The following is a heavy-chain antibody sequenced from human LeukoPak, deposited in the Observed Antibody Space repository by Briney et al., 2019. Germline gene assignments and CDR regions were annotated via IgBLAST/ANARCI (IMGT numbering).Heavy chain of an antibody. D-gene: IGHD4-17*01. CDR1: GFTFSSYG. CDR2: IKQDGSEK. J-gene: IGHJ4*02. Sequence: GGSLRLSCAASGFTFSSYGMSWVRQAPGKGLEWVANIKQDGSEKYYADSVKGRSTISRDNSGNTLYLQMNSLRAEDTAVYYCAKDMNTVTTTFDYWGQGTLVTVSS. CDR3: AKDMNTVTTTFDY. V-gene: IGHV3-7*01.